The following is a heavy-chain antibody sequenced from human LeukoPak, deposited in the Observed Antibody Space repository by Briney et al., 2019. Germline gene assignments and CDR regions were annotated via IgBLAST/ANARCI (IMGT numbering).Heavy chain of an antibody. J-gene: IGHJ4*02. CDR3: ARTPDSTVTTPDNLDY. D-gene: IGHD4-11*01. CDR1: GGSISSYY. V-gene: IGHV4-59*01. CDR2: IYYSGST. Sequence: SETLSLTCTVSGGSISSYYWSWIRQPPGKGLEWIGYIYYSGSTNYNPSLKNRVTISLDTSKNQFSLKLSSVTSAATAVYYCARTPDSTVTTPDNLDYWGQGTLVTVSS.